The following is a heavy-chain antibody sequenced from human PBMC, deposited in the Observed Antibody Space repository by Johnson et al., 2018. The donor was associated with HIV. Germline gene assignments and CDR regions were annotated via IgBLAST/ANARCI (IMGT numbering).Heavy chain of an antibody. J-gene: IGHJ3*01. CDR2: MNWNGGST. CDR3: AKDVWGQAPVAFDC. Sequence: VQLVESGGGVVRPGVSLRVSCAASGFTFDDYGLSWVRQAPGKGLEWVSGMNWNGGSTGYADSVKGRCTISRDNAKNSLSLQMKRRRAADTAVYYWAKDVWGQAPVAFDCWGQGTMVTVSS. CDR1: GFTFDDYG. D-gene: IGHD3-16*01. V-gene: IGHV3-20*04.